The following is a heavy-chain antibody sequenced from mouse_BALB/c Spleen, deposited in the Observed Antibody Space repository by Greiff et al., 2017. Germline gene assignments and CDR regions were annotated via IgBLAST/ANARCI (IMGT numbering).Heavy chain of an antibody. D-gene: IGHD1-2*01. Sequence: QVQLQQSGPELVKPGASVKMSCKASGYTFTDYVISWGKQRTGRGLEWSGEFYPGSGSTYYNEKFKGKVTLTADKSSNTAYMQLSRLTSEDSAVYDCGRHHYGVRGAGTTVTVSS. CDR1: GYTFTDYV. V-gene: IGHV1-81*01. CDR2: FYPGSGST. J-gene: IGHJ1*01. CDR3: GRHHYGV.